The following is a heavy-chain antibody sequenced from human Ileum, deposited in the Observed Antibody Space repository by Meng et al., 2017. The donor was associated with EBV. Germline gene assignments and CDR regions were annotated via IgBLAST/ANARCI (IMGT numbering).Heavy chain of an antibody. CDR3: VKVGIRWQQLSP. D-gene: IGHD6-13*01. CDR1: GFTFSSYA. V-gene: IGHV3-23*04. CDR2: ISGSGGST. Sequence: GQVVESGGGLVQPGGSLGLSGAASGFTFSSYAMSWVRQAPGKGLEWVSAISGSGGSTYYADSVKGRFTISRDNSKNTLYLQMNSLRAEDTAVYYCVKVGIRWQQLSPWGQGTLVTVSS. J-gene: IGHJ5*02.